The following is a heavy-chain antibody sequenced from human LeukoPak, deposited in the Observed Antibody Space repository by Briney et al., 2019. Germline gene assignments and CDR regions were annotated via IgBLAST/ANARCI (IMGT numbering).Heavy chain of an antibody. CDR2: IHHSGST. CDR1: VGSFSDYY. Sequence: SETLSLTCAVYVGSFSDYYWSWIRQPPGKGREWIGQIHHSGSTNYNPSLKSRVTISVDTSKKQFSLKVSSVTAADTAVYYCASHCSNTRCYHGMDVWGQGTTVTVSS. V-gene: IGHV4-34*01. CDR3: ASHCSNTRCYHGMDV. D-gene: IGHD2-2*01. J-gene: IGHJ6*02.